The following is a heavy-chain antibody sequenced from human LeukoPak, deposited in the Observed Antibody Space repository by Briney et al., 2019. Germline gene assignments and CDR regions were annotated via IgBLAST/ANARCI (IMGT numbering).Heavy chain of an antibody. CDR1: GGSISSGGYY. CDR2: IYYSGST. V-gene: IGHV4-31*03. Sequence: PSQTLSLTCTVSGGSISSGGYYWSWIRQHPGKGLEWIGYIYYSGSTYYNPSLKSRVTISVDTSKNQFSLKLSSVTAADTAVYYCARVRFARSMVRGVTSTYYYYGMDVWGQGTTVTVSS. CDR3: ARVRFARSMVRGVTSTYYYYGMDV. J-gene: IGHJ6*02. D-gene: IGHD3-10*01.